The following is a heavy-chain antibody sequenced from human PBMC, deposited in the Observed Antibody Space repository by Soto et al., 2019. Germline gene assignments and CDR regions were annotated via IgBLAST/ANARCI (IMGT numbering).Heavy chain of an antibody. Sequence: ETLSLTCTVSGGSISSSSYYWGWIRQPPGKGLEWIGSIYYSGSTYYNPSLKSRVTISVDTSKNQFSLKLSSVTAADTAVYYCARYTLNWFDPWGQGTLVTVSS. CDR3: ARYTLNWFDP. CDR1: GGSISSSSYY. J-gene: IGHJ5*02. D-gene: IGHD2-2*02. CDR2: IYYSGST. V-gene: IGHV4-39*01.